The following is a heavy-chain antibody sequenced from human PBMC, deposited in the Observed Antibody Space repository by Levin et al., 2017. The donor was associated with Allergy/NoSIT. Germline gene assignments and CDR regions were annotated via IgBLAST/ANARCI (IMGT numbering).Heavy chain of an antibody. D-gene: IGHD3-22*01. J-gene: IGHJ4*02. CDR1: GFTFNNAW. CDR2: IKSKTDGGTT. V-gene: IGHV3-15*01. Sequence: RGESLKISCAASGFTFNNAWMSWVRQAPGKGLEWVGRIKSKTDGGTTDYAAPVKGRFTFSRDDSKNTLYLQMNSLKTEDTAVYYCTTDRPNYSDSSGHIYFGHWGQGTLVTVSS. CDR3: TTDRPNYSDSSGHIYFGH.